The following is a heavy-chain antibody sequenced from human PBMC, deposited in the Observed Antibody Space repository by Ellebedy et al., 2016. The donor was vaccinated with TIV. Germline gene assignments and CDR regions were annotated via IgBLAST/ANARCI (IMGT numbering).Heavy chain of an antibody. Sequence: MPSETLSLTCTVSGDSISSYYWSWIRQPPGKRLEWIGYITYSGSTNYSPSLKSRVTISLDTSKNQVSLKLNSVTAADTALYYCARGMTTVNPWGQGTLVNVSS. V-gene: IGHV4-59*01. CDR2: ITYSGST. CDR1: GDSISSYY. D-gene: IGHD4-17*01. J-gene: IGHJ5*02. CDR3: ARGMTTVNP.